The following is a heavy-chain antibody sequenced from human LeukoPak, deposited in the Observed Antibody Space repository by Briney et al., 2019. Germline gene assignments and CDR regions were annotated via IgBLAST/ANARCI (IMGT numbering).Heavy chain of an antibody. CDR2: MNPNSGNT. CDR3: AREDFTMVRGVISWFDP. CDR1: GYTLTSYD. V-gene: IGHV1-8*01. J-gene: IGHJ5*02. D-gene: IGHD3-10*01. Sequence: ASVKVSCKASGYTLTSYDINWVRQATGQGLEWMGWMNPNSGNTGYAQKFQGRVTMTRNTSISTAYMELSSLRSEDTAVYYCAREDFTMVRGVISWFDPWGQGTLVTVSS.